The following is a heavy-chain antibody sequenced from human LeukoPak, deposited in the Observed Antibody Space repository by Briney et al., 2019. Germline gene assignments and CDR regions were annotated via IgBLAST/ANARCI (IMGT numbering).Heavy chain of an antibody. D-gene: IGHD1-7*01. CDR3: AREDPEELELRRVFDY. V-gene: IGHV3-20*04. CDR2: INWNGGST. J-gene: IGHJ4*02. Sequence: GGSLRLSCAASGFPFDDYGMSWVRQAPGKGLEWVSGINWNGGSTGYADSVKGRFTISRDNTKNSLYLQMNSLRAEDTALYYCAREDPEELELRRVFDYWGQGTLVTVSS. CDR1: GFPFDDYG.